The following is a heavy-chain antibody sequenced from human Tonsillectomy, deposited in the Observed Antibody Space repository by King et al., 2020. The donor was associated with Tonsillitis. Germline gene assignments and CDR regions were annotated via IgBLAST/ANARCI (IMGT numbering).Heavy chain of an antibody. V-gene: IGHV5-51*01. CDR2: IYPGDSDT. J-gene: IGHJ3*02. D-gene: IGHD5-18*01. CDR1: GYSFTSYW. CDR3: ARLKLDTYGELDAFDI. Sequence: VQLVESGAEVKKPGESLKISCKGSGYSFTSYWLGWVRQMPGKGLEWMGVIYPGDSDTRYSPSFQGQVTISADKSISTAYVQWCSLKASDTAMYYCARLKLDTYGELDAFDIWGQGTMATVSS.